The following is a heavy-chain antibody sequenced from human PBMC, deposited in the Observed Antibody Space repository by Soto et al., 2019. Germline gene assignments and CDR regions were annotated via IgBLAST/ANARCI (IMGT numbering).Heavy chain of an antibody. J-gene: IGHJ4*02. D-gene: IGHD3-10*01. CDR3: ARGGLLLGVGWPGDY. CDR2: INAGNGNT. CDR1: GYTFTSYA. V-gene: IGHV1-3*01. Sequence: QVQLVQSGAEVKKPGASVKVSCKASGYTFTSYAMHWVRQAPGQRLEWMGWINAGNGNTKYSQKFQGRVTLTRDTSACTAYMELGSLRSEDTAVYYCARGGLLLGVGWPGDYWGQGTLVTVSS.